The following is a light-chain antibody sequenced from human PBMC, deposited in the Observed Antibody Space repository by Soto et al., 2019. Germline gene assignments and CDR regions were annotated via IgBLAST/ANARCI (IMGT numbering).Light chain of an antibody. V-gene: IGKV3-20*01. CDR1: PSVSNS. CDR3: QQYSASPRT. Sequence: ESVLTQSPATLSLSPGERATLSCRASPSVSNSLAWYQHKPGQAPRLLIYGASSRATGIPDRFSASGTGTDFTLTISRLEPEDSAVYYCQQYSASPRTFGQGTKVDIK. J-gene: IGKJ1*01. CDR2: GAS.